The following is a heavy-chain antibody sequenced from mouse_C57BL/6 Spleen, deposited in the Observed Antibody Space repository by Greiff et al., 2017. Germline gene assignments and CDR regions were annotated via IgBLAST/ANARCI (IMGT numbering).Heavy chain of an antibody. CDR1: GFSLTSYG. Sequence: VQLQESGPGLVQPSQSLSITCTASGFSLTSYGVHWVRQSPGKGLEWLGVIWSGGSTDYNAAFISRLSISKDNSKSQVFFKMNSLQADDTAIYYCASLLQEYAMDYWGQGTSVTVSS. D-gene: IGHD1-1*01. CDR2: IWSGGST. J-gene: IGHJ4*01. V-gene: IGHV2-2*01. CDR3: ASLLQEYAMDY.